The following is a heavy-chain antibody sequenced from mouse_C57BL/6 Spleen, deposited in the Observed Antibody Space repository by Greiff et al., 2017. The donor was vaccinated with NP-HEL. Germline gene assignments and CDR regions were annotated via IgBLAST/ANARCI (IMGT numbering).Heavy chain of an antibody. V-gene: IGHV5-17*01. CDR3: ARREIYYDYEGWYFDV. D-gene: IGHD2-4*01. CDR1: GFTFSDYG. CDR2: ISSGSSTI. Sequence: DVMFVESGGGLVKPGGSLKLSCAASGFTFSDYGMHWVRQAPEKGLEWVAYISSGSSTIYYADTVKGRFTISRDNAKNTLFLQMTSLRSEDTAMYYCARREIYYDYEGWYFDVWGTGTTVTVSS. J-gene: IGHJ1*03.